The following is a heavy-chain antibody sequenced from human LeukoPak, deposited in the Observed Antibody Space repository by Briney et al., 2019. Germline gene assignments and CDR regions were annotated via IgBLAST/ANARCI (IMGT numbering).Heavy chain of an antibody. D-gene: IGHD1-26*01. CDR2: IWYDGSTK. CDR3: ASNSGSYSWGAFDI. CDR1: GFTFSSYG. Sequence: GGSLRLSCEASGFTFSSYGMHWVRQGPGKGLEWVAVIWYDGSTKYYADSVKGRFTISRDNSKNTLYLQMNSLRAEGTAVYYCASNSGSYSWGAFDIWGQGTMVAVSS. J-gene: IGHJ3*02. V-gene: IGHV3-33*01.